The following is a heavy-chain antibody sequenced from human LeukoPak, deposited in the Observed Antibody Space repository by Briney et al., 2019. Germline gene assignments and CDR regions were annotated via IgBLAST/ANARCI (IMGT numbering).Heavy chain of an antibody. CDR2: IIPIFGIA. CDR1: GGTFSSYA. J-gene: IGHJ3*02. CDR3: VVVAATGDAFDI. V-gene: IGHV1-69*04. Sequence: ASVKVSCKASGGTFSSYAISWVRQAPGQGLEWMGRIIPIFGIANYAQKFQSRVTITADKSTSTAYMELSSLRSEDTAVYYCVVVAATGDAFDIWGQGTMVTVSS. D-gene: IGHD2-15*01.